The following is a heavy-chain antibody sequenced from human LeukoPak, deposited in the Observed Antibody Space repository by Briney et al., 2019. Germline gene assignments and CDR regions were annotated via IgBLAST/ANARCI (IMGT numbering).Heavy chain of an antibody. J-gene: IGHJ3*02. Sequence: PSETLSLTCTVSGGSTSSSSSYWGWIRQSPGKGLEWIGTMYYNGNTYYNPSLKSRVTISVDTSKNQFSLRLSSVTAADTAVYYCARETRLHSGSYSNDAFDIWGQGTMVTVSS. CDR3: ARETRLHSGSYSNDAFDI. CDR2: MYYNGNT. D-gene: IGHD1-26*01. CDR1: GGSTSSSSSY. V-gene: IGHV4-39*07.